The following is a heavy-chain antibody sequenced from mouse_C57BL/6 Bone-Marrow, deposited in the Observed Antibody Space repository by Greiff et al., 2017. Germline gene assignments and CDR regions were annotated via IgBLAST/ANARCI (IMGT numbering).Heavy chain of an antibody. D-gene: IGHD1-1*01. CDR1: GFNIKDDY. J-gene: IGHJ4*01. CDR2: IDPENGDT. CDR3: TTLRSLMDY. Sequence: EVQLQQSGAELVRPGASVKLSCTASGFNIKDDYMHWVKQRPEQGLEWIGWIDPENGDTKYASKFQGKATITADTSSNTAYLQLSSLTSEDTAVYYCTTLRSLMDYWGQGTSVTVSS. V-gene: IGHV14-4*01.